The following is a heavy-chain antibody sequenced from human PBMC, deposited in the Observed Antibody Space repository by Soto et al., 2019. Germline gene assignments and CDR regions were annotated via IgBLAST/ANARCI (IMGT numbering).Heavy chain of an antibody. V-gene: IGHV4-34*01. CDR2: INHSGST. Sequence: SETLSLTCAVYGGSFSGYYWSWIRQPPGKGLEWIGEINHSGSTNYNPSLKSRVTISVDTSKNQFSLKLSSVTAADTAVYYCARKTQGRAIAAAGTRYYYYMDVWGKGTTVTVSS. CDR1: GGSFSGYY. CDR3: ARKTQGRAIAAAGTRYYYYMDV. J-gene: IGHJ6*03. D-gene: IGHD6-13*01.